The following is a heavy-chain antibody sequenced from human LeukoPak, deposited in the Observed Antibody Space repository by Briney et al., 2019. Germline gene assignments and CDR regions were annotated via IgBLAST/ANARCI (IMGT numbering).Heavy chain of an antibody. J-gene: IGHJ4*02. D-gene: IGHD3-22*01. V-gene: IGHV4-31*03. CDR2: IHYSGST. CDR3: AKFSSSSGYYQSFDY. Sequence: SETMSLTCTVSGGSINSDDYSWSWVRQLAGKGLEWFGYIHYSGSTYYSPYLRSRVTMSVDTSKNQFSLKLTSVTAADTAVYYCAKFSSSSGYYQSFDYWGQGTLVTVSS. CDR1: GGSINSDDYS.